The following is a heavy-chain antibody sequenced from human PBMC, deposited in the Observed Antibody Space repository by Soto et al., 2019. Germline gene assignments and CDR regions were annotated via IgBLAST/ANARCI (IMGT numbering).Heavy chain of an antibody. CDR3: ARDNWNSY. CDR2: IHNDGSTT. J-gene: IGHJ4*01. Sequence: PGGSLRLSCVASGFTFSSYWMHWVRQAPGKGLMWVSRIHNDGSTTRYADSVKGRFTISRDNAKNTLYLQMISLRVEDTAVYYCARDNWNSYWGQGTLVTVSS. V-gene: IGHV3-74*01. D-gene: IGHD1-7*01. CDR1: GFTFSSYW.